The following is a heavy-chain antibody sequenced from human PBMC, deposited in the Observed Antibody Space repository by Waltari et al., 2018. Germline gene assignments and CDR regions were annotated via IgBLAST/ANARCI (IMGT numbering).Heavy chain of an antibody. J-gene: IGHJ3*02. CDR3: AKGGYCSSTSCYYYDAVDI. V-gene: IGHV3-23*01. CDR1: GFTFSSYA. D-gene: IGHD2-2*01. Sequence: EVQLLESGGGLVQPGGSLRLSCAASGFTFSSYAMSWVRQAPGKGLEWVSAISGSGGSTYYADCVKGRFTIARDNSKKTLYLQMNSLRAEDTAVYYCAKGGYCSSTSCYYYDAVDIWGQGTMVTVSS. CDR2: ISGSGGST.